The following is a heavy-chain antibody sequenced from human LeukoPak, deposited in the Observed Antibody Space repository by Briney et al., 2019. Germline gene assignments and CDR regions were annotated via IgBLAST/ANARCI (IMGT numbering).Heavy chain of an antibody. CDR3: AKASGYGDSFDY. V-gene: IGHV3-30*18. D-gene: IGHD4-17*01. Sequence: PGRSLRLSGAASGFTFSSYGMHWVRQAPGKGLEWVAVISYDGSNKYYADSVKGRFTISRDNSKNTLHLEMNSLRAEDTAVYYCAKASGYGDSFDYWGQGTLVTVSS. CDR1: GFTFSSYG. CDR2: ISYDGSNK. J-gene: IGHJ4*02.